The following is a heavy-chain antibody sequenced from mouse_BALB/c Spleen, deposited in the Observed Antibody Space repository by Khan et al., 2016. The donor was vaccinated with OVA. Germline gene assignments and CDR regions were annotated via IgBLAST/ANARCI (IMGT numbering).Heavy chain of an antibody. D-gene: IGHD2-4*01. J-gene: IGHJ3*01. CDR3: ARSYDYDVGGFAY. CDR1: GFSLSNYG. CDR2: IWTGGIT. V-gene: IGHV2-9*02. Sequence: LEESGPGLVAPSQSLSITCTVSGFSLSNYGVHWVRQPPGKGLEWLGVIWTGGITNYNSALMSRLSISKDNSKSKVFLKMNRLQTDDTAIYYCARSYDYDVGGFAYWGQGTMVTVSA.